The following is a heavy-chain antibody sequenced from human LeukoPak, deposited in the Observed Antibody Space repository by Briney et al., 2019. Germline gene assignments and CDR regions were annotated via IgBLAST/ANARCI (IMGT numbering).Heavy chain of an antibody. Sequence: SETLSLTCAVYGGSFSGYYWSWIRQPPGKGLEWIGEINHSGSTNYNPSLKSRVTISVDTSKNQFSLKLSSVTAADTAVYYCARGSVYSNYYYYMDVWGKGTTVTVSS. V-gene: IGHV4-34*01. CDR3: ARGSVYSNYYYYMDV. J-gene: IGHJ6*03. CDR2: INHSGST. CDR1: GGSFSGYY. D-gene: IGHD5-18*01.